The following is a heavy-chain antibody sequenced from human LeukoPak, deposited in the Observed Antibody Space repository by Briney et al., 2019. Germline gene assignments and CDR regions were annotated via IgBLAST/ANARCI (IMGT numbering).Heavy chain of an antibody. CDR1: GFTFSSYG. Sequence: GGSLRLSCAASGFTFSSYGMHWVRQAPGKGLEWVAVISYDGSNKYYADSVKGRFTISRDNSKNTLYLQMNSLKTEDTAVYYCARSSSSWYPLFDYWGQGTQVTVSS. V-gene: IGHV3-30*03. J-gene: IGHJ4*02. D-gene: IGHD6-13*01. CDR3: ARSSSSWYPLFDY. CDR2: ISYDGSNK.